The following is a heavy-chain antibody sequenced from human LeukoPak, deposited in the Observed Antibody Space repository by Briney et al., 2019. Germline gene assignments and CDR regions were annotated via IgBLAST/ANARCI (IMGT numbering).Heavy chain of an antibody. CDR2: ISWNSGSI. D-gene: IGHD3-10*01. J-gene: IGHJ4*02. CDR1: GFTFDDYA. V-gene: IGHV3-9*03. Sequence: PGRSLRLSCAASGFTFDDYAMHWVRQAPGKGLEWVSGISWNSGSIGYADSVKGRFTISRDNAKNSLYLQMNSLRAEDMALYYCAKDTDAARGGFDYWGQGTLVTVSS. CDR3: AKDTDAARGGFDY.